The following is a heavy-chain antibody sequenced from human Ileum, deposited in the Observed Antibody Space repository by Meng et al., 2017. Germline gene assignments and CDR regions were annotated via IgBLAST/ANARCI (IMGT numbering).Heavy chain of an antibody. CDR3: ARCRFSVTIIPPSTRYSFYYGMDV. Sequence: GESLKIPCRGSGYPLTTYWIAWVRQVPGKGLEWVGISSPGDSDTRDSPSFQGQVTMSADRSISTVYLQWSSLQASDSGMYYCARCRFSVTIIPPSTRYSFYYGMDVWGQGNAVNGAS. D-gene: IGHD4-17*01. CDR2: SSPGDSDT. V-gene: IGHV5-51*01. CDR1: GYPLTTYW. J-gene: IGHJ6*01.